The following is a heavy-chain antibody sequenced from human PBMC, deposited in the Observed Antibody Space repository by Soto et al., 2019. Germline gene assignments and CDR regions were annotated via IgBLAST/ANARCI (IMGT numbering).Heavy chain of an antibody. CDR3: ARAGSENDY. CDR1: GFTFSHYW. D-gene: IGHD3-10*01. Sequence: EVQLVESGGGLVQPGGSLRLSCAASGFTFSHYWMSWVRQAPGKGLEWVANIKEDGSERNYVDSVKGRFIISRDNAKNPLYLQLNSLRAEDTAGYYCARAGSENDYWGQGTLVTVSS. J-gene: IGHJ4*02. V-gene: IGHV3-7*05. CDR2: IKEDGSER.